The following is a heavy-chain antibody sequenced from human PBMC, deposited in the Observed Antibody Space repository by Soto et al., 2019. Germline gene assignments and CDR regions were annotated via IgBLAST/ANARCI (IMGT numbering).Heavy chain of an antibody. CDR1: GFTFSNYG. Sequence: PGGSLRLSCAASGFTFSNYGMHWVRQAPGKGLEWVAVISYDGSNKYYADSVKGRFTISRDNSKNTLYLQMNSLRVEDTAIYYCAKSWSNYGDYSNHWGQGNLVTVSS. D-gene: IGHD4-17*01. CDR2: ISYDGSNK. CDR3: AKSWSNYGDYSNH. J-gene: IGHJ4*02. V-gene: IGHV3-30*18.